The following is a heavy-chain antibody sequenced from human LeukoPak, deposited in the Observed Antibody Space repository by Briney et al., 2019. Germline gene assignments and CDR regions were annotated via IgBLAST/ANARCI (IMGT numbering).Heavy chain of an antibody. V-gene: IGHV1-2*02. CDR1: GYTFTGYY. J-gene: IGHJ4*02. D-gene: IGHD3-10*01. CDR2: INPNSGGT. CDR3: ERXTMXRGVITSSFDY. Sequence: ASVKVSCKASGYTFTGYYMHWVRQAPGQGLEWVGWINPNSGGTNYAQKFQGRVTMTRDTSISTAYMELSRLRSDDTAVYYCERXTMXRGVITSSFDYWGQGTLVTVSS.